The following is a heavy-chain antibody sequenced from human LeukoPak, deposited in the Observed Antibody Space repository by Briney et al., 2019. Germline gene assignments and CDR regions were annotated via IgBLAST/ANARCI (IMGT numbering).Heavy chain of an antibody. CDR2: ISGSGGST. Sequence: GGSLRLSCAASGFTFSSYAMSWVRQAPGKGLEWVSAISGSGGSTYYADSVKGRFTISRDSSKNTLYLQMNSLRAEDTAVYYCAKDPPHMVTTIAGDYWGQGTLVTVSS. D-gene: IGHD5-12*01. V-gene: IGHV3-23*01. CDR1: GFTFSSYA. CDR3: AKDPPHMVTTIAGDY. J-gene: IGHJ4*02.